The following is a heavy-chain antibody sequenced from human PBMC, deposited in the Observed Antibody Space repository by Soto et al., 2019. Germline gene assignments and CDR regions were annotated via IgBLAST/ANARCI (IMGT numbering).Heavy chain of an antibody. J-gene: IGHJ4*02. CDR3: ARDQYDILTGYYLDY. CDR2: IKQDGSEK. D-gene: IGHD3-9*01. Sequence: EVQLVESGGGLVQPGGSLRLSCAASGFTFSSYWMSWVRQAPGKGLEWVANIKQDGSEKYYVDSVKGRFTISRDNAKNSLYLYMNSLIAEDTAVYYCARDQYDILTGYYLDYWGQGTLVTVSS. V-gene: IGHV3-7*04. CDR1: GFTFSSYW.